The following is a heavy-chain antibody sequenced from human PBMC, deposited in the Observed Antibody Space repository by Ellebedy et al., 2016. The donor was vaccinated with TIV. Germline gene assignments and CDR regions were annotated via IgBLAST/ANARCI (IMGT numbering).Heavy chain of an antibody. CDR3: ARVKYSLGAFDI. V-gene: IGHV4-30-2*01. Sequence: MPSETLSLTCAVSAGSISSGGYSWSWIRQPPGKGLEWIGYIYHSGSTYYNPSLKSRVTISVDRSKNQFSLKLSSVTAADTAVYYCARVKYSLGAFDIWGQGTMVTVSS. J-gene: IGHJ3*02. CDR2: IYHSGST. D-gene: IGHD2-15*01. CDR1: AGSISSGGYS.